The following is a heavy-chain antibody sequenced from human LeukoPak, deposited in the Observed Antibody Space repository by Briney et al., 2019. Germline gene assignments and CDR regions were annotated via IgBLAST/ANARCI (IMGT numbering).Heavy chain of an antibody. J-gene: IGHJ5*01. CDR3: ARSRQASVLFNS. V-gene: IGHV4-30-2*01. CDR1: GYAITSGGFS. Sequence: SQTLSLTCTVSGYAITSGGFSWNWIRQPPGKGLEWIGCIYDRGPAYYNPSLKSRFTISVDRPKNQFFLNVTSLTAADTAVYYCARSRQASVLFNSWGQGTLVVVSS. D-gene: IGHD2-8*01. CDR2: IYDRGPA.